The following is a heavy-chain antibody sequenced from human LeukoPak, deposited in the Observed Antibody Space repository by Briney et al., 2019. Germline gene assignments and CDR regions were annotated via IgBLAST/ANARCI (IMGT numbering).Heavy chain of an antibody. J-gene: IGHJ4*02. CDR3: ARDSYSSGWSFDY. Sequence: GGSLRLSCAASGFTFSSYAMSWVRQAPGKGLEWDSAISGSGGSTYYADSVKGRFTISRDNSKNTLYLQMNSLRAEDTAVYYCARDSYSSGWSFDYWGQGTLVTVSS. CDR2: ISGSGGST. V-gene: IGHV3-23*01. D-gene: IGHD6-19*01. CDR1: GFTFSSYA.